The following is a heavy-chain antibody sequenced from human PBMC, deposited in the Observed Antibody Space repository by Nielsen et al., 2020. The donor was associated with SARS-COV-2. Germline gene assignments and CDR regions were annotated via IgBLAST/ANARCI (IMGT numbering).Heavy chain of an antibody. Sequence: GGSLRLSCKGSGYSFTSYWISWVRQLPGKGLEWMGRIDPSDSYTNYSPSFQGHVTISADKSISTAYLQWSSLKASDTAMYYCARHYVDTAMVTSLIFDYWGQGTLVTVSS. CDR2: IDPSDSYT. J-gene: IGHJ4*02. CDR1: GYSFTSYW. CDR3: ARHYVDTAMVTSLIFDY. D-gene: IGHD5-18*01. V-gene: IGHV5-10-1*01.